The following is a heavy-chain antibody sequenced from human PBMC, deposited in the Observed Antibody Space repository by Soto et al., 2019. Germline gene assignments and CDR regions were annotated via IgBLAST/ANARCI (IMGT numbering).Heavy chain of an antibody. Sequence: QVQLVQSGAELKGPGASVTVSCKASGYSFTGYNMHWVRQAPGQGLEWMGWIIPNSGETNYAQKLQDRVTLTRDTSISAAYMQLSGLPSDDTAVCYCARETDDGTNGAHDLWGQGTLVTASS. J-gene: IGHJ5*02. CDR2: IIPNSGET. D-gene: IGHD7-27*01. CDR3: ARETDDGTNGAHDL. CDR1: GYSFTGYN. V-gene: IGHV1-2*02.